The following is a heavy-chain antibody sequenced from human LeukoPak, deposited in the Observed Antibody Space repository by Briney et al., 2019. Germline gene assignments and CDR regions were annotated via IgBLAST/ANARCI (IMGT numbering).Heavy chain of an antibody. CDR2: MNPNSGNT. Sequence: GASVKVSCKASGYTFTSYDINWVRQATGRGLEWMGWMNPNSGNTGYAQKFQGRVTMTRNTSISTAYMELSSLRSEDTAVYYCARGLRGYYGSGTYYYGYWGQGTLVTVSS. V-gene: IGHV1-8*01. CDR3: ARGLRGYYGSGTYYYGY. J-gene: IGHJ4*02. CDR1: GYTFTSYD. D-gene: IGHD3-10*01.